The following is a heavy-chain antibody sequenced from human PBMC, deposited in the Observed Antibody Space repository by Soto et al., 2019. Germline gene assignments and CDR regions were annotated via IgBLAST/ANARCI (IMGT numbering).Heavy chain of an antibody. CDR2: INPRNGDA. CDR3: ARHRVSRGSDYFDY. D-gene: IGHD6-25*01. V-gene: IGHV1-2*02. J-gene: IGHJ4*02. CDR1: GYTFTDYN. Sequence: ASVNVSGKASGYTFTDYNLHWVRQAPGQGLEWMGSINPRNGDAVSAQKFQARVTMTRDASITTAYMELIRLTSPDPAVYYCARHRVSRGSDYFDYWGQGKLVA.